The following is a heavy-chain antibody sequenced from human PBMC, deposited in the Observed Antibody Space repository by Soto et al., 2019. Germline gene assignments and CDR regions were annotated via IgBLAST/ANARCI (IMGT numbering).Heavy chain of an antibody. CDR1: GYSFTSYW. V-gene: IGHV5-51*01. J-gene: IGHJ5*02. CDR2: IYPGDSDT. CDR3: ARSPQAYYDFWSGYSWFDP. D-gene: IGHD3-3*01. Sequence: GESLKISCKGSGYSFTSYWIGWVRQMPGNGLEWMGIIYPGDSDTRYSPSFQGQVTISADKSTSTAYLQWSSLKASDTAMYYCARSPQAYYDFWSGYSWFDPWGQGTLVTVSS.